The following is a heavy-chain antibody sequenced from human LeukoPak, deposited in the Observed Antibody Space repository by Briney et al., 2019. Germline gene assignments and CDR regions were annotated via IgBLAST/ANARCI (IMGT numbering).Heavy chain of an antibody. Sequence: SQTLSLTCTVSGGSISSGDYYWSWIRQPPGKGLEWIGYIYYSGSTYYTPSLKSRVTISVDTSKNQFSLKLSSVTAADTAVYYCARSGYYYDSSGSRPLWYFDYWGQGTLVTVSS. D-gene: IGHD3-22*01. CDR2: IYYSGST. CDR3: ARSGYYYDSSGSRPLWYFDY. CDR1: GGSISSGDYY. J-gene: IGHJ4*02. V-gene: IGHV4-30-4*01.